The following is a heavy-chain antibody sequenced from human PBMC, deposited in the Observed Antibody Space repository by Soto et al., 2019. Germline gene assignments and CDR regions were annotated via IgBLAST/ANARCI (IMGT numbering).Heavy chain of an antibody. V-gene: IGHV3-21*01. D-gene: IGHD1-26*01. Sequence: RLSCAASGFTFSSYSMNWVRQAPGKGLEWVSSISSSSAYIYYADSVKGRFTISRDNAKNSLYLQMNSLRAEDTSVYYCARDQEATDELFDYWGQGTLVTVSS. CDR2: ISSSSAYI. CDR3: ARDQEATDELFDY. CDR1: GFTFSSYS. J-gene: IGHJ4*02.